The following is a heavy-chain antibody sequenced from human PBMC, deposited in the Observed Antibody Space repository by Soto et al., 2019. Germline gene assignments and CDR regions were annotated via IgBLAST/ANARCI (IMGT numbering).Heavy chain of an antibody. D-gene: IGHD4-17*01. Sequence: GGSLSLSSAASGFTVSSNYMILVRQAPGKGLEWVSVIYSGGSTYYADSVKGRFTISRDNSKNTLYLQMNSLRAEDTAVYYCARAYGDYVALDYWGQGTLVTVSS. J-gene: IGHJ4*02. CDR1: GFTVSSNY. CDR3: ARAYGDYVALDY. V-gene: IGHV3-53*01. CDR2: IYSGGST.